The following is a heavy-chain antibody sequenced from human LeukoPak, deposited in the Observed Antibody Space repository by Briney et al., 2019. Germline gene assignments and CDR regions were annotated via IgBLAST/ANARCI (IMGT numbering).Heavy chain of an antibody. CDR3: ARERGGSYKDY. J-gene: IGHJ4*02. Sequence: GGSLRLSCAASRFTFSDYSMNWVRQAPGKGLEWVSYISSTSSTIYYADSVKGRFTISRDSASNSLYLQMSSLRDEDTAVYFCARERGGSYKDYWGQGALVTVSS. D-gene: IGHD1-26*01. CDR1: RFTFSDYS. CDR2: ISSTSSTI. V-gene: IGHV3-48*02.